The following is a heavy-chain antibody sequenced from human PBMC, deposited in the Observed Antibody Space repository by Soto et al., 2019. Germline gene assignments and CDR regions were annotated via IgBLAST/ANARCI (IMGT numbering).Heavy chain of an antibody. CDR2: ISAYNGNT. J-gene: IGHJ4*02. D-gene: IGHD3-10*01. Sequence: ASVKVSCKASGYTFTSYGISWVRQAPGQGLEWMGWISAYNGNTNYAQKLQGRVTMTTDTSTSTAYMELRSLRSDDTAVYYCARDRGHDARGLSSDWYFDYWGQGTLVTVSS. CDR3: ARDRGHDARGLSSDWYFDY. V-gene: IGHV1-18*01. CDR1: GYTFTSYG.